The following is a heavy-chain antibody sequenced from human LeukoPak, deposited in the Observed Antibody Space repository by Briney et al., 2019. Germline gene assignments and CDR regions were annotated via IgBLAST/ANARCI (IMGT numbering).Heavy chain of an antibody. CDR1: GFTVSSNY. CDR3: AKDHSGYDAFDI. J-gene: IGHJ3*02. CDR2: ISGDGGST. Sequence: GGSLRLSCAASGFTVSSNYMSWVRQAPGKGLEWVSLISGDGGSTYYADSVKGRFTISRDNSKNSLYLQMNSLRTEDTALYYCAKDHSGYDAFDIWGQGTMVTVSS. D-gene: IGHD5-12*01. V-gene: IGHV3-43*02.